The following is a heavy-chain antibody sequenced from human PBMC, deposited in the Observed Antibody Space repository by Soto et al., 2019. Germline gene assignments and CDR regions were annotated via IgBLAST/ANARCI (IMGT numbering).Heavy chain of an antibody. V-gene: IGHV4-39*01. J-gene: IGHJ3*02. Sequence: QLQLQESGPGLVKPSETLSLTCKVSGGSISRSNHYWVWIRQSPGKGLEWIGSFFYSGSTFYNPSLKGRVSISVDTSKNHFSLQLTSVTAAADTAVYYCARRMNYYDSSGNYVDGNDIWGQGTMVIVSS. CDR1: GGSISRSNHY. CDR2: FFYSGST. D-gene: IGHD3-22*01. CDR3: ARRMNYYDSSGNYVDGNDI.